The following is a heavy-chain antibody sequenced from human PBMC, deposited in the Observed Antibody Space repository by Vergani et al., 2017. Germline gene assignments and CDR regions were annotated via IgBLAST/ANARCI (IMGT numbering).Heavy chain of an antibody. V-gene: IGHV1-18*01. Sequence: QVQLVQSGAEVKKPGASVKVSCKASGYTFTSYGISWVRQAPGQGLEWMGWISAYNGNTNYAQKLQGRVTMTTDTSTSTAYMELRSLRSDDRAVYYCARDRAGYSSSWYLFVYWGQGTLVTVSS. CDR3: ARDRAGYSSSWYLFVY. CDR1: GYTFTSYG. CDR2: ISAYNGNT. J-gene: IGHJ4*02. D-gene: IGHD6-13*01.